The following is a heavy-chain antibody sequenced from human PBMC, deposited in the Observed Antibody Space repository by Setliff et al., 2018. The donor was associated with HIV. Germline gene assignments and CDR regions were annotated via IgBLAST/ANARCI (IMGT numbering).Heavy chain of an antibody. V-gene: IGHV4-34*01. CDR3: ARVGQLLLGDYFYMDV. J-gene: IGHJ6*03. CDR1: GGSFSGYY. CDR2: INHSGST. Sequence: NPSETLSLTCAVYGGSFSGYYWNWIRQPPGKGLEWIGEINHSGSTNYNPSLKSRVTISVDTSKNQFSLRLTSVTAADTAVYYCARVGQLLLGDYFYMDVWGKGTSVTVSS. D-gene: IGHD2-2*01.